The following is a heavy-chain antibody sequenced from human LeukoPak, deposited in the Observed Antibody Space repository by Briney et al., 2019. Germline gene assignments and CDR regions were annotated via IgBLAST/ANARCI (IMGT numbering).Heavy chain of an antibody. CDR1: GYTFTSYG. CDR3: ARIAQQHLARHFDF. J-gene: IGHJ4*02. Sequence: GASVKVSCKASGYTFTSYGFSWVRQPPGQGLEWMGWVSAYNGDTNYAQKVQGRVTMTTDTSTRTAYMELRGLRSDDTAVYYCARIAQQHLARHFDFWGQGTLVTVSS. D-gene: IGHD6-13*01. CDR2: VSAYNGDT. V-gene: IGHV1-18*04.